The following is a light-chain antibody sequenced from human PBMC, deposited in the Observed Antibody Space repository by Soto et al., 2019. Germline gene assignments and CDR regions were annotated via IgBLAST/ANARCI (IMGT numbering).Light chain of an antibody. CDR1: NSNIGSNT. CDR3: AAWDDSLNGVV. V-gene: IGLV1-44*01. J-gene: IGLJ2*01. CDR2: SYN. Sequence: QSVLTQPPSASGTPGLRVTISCSGSNSNIGSNTVNWYQQLPGTAPKLLIYSYNQRPSGVPDRFSGSKSGTSASLAISGLQSEDEADYYCAAWDDSLNGVVFGGGTKLTVL.